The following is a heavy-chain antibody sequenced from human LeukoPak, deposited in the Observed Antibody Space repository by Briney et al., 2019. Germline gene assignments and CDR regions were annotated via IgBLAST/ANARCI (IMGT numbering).Heavy chain of an antibody. J-gene: IGHJ4*02. Sequence: GASLQISCKGSGYIFTSYWIGWVRQMPGKGLEWMGIIYPGDSDTRYSSSFQGQVTISADKSISTAYLQWSSLKASDTAMYYCSRGDSGGDSGPFYYWGQGTLVTVSS. CDR3: SRGDSGGDSGPFYY. CDR2: IYPGDSDT. V-gene: IGHV5-51*01. D-gene: IGHD2-21*02. CDR1: GYIFTSYW.